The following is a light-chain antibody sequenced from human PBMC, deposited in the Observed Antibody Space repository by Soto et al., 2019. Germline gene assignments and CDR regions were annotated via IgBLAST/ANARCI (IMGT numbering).Light chain of an antibody. CDR1: SSDVGSHNF. Sequence: QSVLTQPASVSGSPGQSITISCTGTSSDVGSHNFVSWYQQHPGKAPELMIYEVSKRPSGVSNRFSGSKSGNTASLTISGLQAEDEADYYCYSYINNISFGGGTKLTVL. J-gene: IGLJ2*01. CDR3: YSYINNIS. CDR2: EVS. V-gene: IGLV2-23*02.